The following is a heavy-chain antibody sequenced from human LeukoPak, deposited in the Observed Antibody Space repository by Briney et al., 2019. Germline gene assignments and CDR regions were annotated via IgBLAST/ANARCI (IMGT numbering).Heavy chain of an antibody. J-gene: IGHJ3*02. V-gene: IGHV1-24*01. D-gene: IGHD3-10*01. CDR2: FDPEDGET. CDR1: GYTLTELS. CDR3: ATSGRFGYYGSGSQTDAFDI. Sequence: ASVKVSCTVSGYTLTELSMHWVRQAPGKGLEWMGGFDPEDGETIYAQKFQGRVTMTEDTSTDTAYMELSSLRSEDAAVYYCATSGRFGYYGSGSQTDAFDIWGQGTMVTVSS.